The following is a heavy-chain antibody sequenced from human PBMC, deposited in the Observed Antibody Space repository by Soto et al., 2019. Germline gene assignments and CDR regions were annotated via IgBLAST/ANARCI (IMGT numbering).Heavy chain of an antibody. CDR3: AAIFFRSGSGYLAFDY. CDR2: IVVGSGNT. D-gene: IGHD3-22*01. CDR1: EFTFTSSA. V-gene: IGHV1-58*01. Sequence: SVKVSCNASEFTFTSSAVQWVRQARGQRLEWIGWIVVGSGNTNYAQKFQERVTITRDMSTSTAYMELSSLRSEDTSVYYCAAIFFRSGSGYLAFDYWGQGTLVTV. J-gene: IGHJ4*02.